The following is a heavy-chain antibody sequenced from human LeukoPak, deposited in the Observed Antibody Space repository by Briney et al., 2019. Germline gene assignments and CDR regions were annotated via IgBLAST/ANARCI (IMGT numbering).Heavy chain of an antibody. Sequence: GGSLRLSCAASGFTFDDYGMSWVRQAPGKGLEWVCGINWNGGRTGYADSVKGRFTISRDNAKNSMYLQMNSLRAEDTALYYCARDRGMDYGMDVWGQGTTVTVSS. J-gene: IGHJ6*02. CDR1: GFTFDDYG. V-gene: IGHV3-20*04. CDR2: INWNGGRT. CDR3: ARDRGMDYGMDV. D-gene: IGHD3-10*01.